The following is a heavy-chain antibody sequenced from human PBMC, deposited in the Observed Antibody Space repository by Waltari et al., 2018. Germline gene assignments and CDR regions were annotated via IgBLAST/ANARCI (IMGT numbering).Heavy chain of an antibody. Sequence: EVQLVESGGGLIQPGGSLRLSCAASGFTVSNNYMSWVRQAPGKGLEVVSILSSGGSTYYADSVKGRFTISRDNARNTLYLQMNSLRAEDTAVYYCASFTTKTHWGQGTLVTVSS. D-gene: IGHD1-1*01. J-gene: IGHJ4*02. CDR1: GFTVSNNY. CDR2: LSSGGST. V-gene: IGHV3-53*01. CDR3: ASFTTKTH.